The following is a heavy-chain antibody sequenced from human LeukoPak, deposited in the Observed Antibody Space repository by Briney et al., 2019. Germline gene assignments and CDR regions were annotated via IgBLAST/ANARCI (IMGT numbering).Heavy chain of an antibody. CDR3: ARPDDYGGKPAAFDI. Sequence: GESLKISCKGSGYTFITYWIGWVRQMPGKGLEWMGIIYPGDSDTRYSRSFRGQVTISADKSINTAYLQWSSLTASDTAMYYCARPDDYGGKPAAFDIWGQATMVTVSS. CDR1: GYTFITYW. J-gene: IGHJ3*02. D-gene: IGHD4-23*01. CDR2: IYPGDSDT. V-gene: IGHV5-51*01.